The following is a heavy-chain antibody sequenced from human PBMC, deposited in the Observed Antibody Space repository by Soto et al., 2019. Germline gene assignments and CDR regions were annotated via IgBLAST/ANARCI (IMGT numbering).Heavy chain of an antibody. V-gene: IGHV3-33*01. D-gene: IGHD1-26*01. CDR3: ARDFGSSQSGAFDI. Sequence: QVQLVESGGGVVQPGRSLRLSCAESGFTFSSYGMHWVRQAPGKGLEWVAVIWYDGSNKYYADSVKGRFTISRDNSKNTLYLQINSLRAEDTAVYYCARDFGSSQSGAFDIWGQGTMVTVSS. CDR1: GFTFSSYG. CDR2: IWYDGSNK. J-gene: IGHJ3*02.